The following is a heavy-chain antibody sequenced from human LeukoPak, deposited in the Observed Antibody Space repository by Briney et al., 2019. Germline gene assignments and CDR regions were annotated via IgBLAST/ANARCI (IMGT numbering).Heavy chain of an antibody. CDR3: ARTSMAAWGDWFDP. V-gene: IGHV3-48*04. J-gene: IGHJ5*02. D-gene: IGHD6-6*01. CDR2: ISSSSSTI. Sequence: GGSLRLSCAASGFTFSSYSMNWVRQAPGKGLEWVSYISSSSSTIYYADSVKGRFTISRDNAKNSLYLQMNSLRAEDTAVYYCARTSMAAWGDWFDPWGQGTLVTVSS. CDR1: GFTFSSYS.